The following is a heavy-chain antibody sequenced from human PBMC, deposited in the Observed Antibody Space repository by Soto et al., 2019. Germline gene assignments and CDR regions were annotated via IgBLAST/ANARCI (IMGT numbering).Heavy chain of an antibody. CDR2: MNPNSGNT. CDR1: GYTFTSYD. CDR3: AILGATYYDFWSGYPNMDV. D-gene: IGHD3-3*01. J-gene: IGHJ6*03. Sequence: QVQLVQSGAEVKKPGASVKVSCKASGYTFTSYDINWVRQATGQGLEWMGWMNPNSGNTGYAQKFQGIVTMTRNTSISTAYMELSSLRSEDTAVYYCAILGATYYDFWSGYPNMDVWGKGTTVTVSS. V-gene: IGHV1-8*01.